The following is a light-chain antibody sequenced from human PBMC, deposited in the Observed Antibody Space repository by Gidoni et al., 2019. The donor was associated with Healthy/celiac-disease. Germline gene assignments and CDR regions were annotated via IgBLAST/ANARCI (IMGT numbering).Light chain of an antibody. V-gene: IGKV3-20*01. Sequence: ENRLTQSPGSLSLSPGERATLSCRASQSVSSSYLSWYQQKPGQAPRPRIYGASSRATGIPDRFSGSGSGTDFTLTISRLEPEDFAVYYCQQYGSSPQTFGQGTKVEIK. J-gene: IGKJ1*01. CDR2: GAS. CDR3: QQYGSSPQT. CDR1: QSVSSSY.